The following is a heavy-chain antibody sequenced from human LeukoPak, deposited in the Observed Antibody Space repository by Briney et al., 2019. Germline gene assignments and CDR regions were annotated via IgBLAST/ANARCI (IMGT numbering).Heavy chain of an antibody. D-gene: IGHD6-13*01. J-gene: IGHJ6*02. CDR2: INHSGST. CDR3: ARGDSSSWYLLNYYYGMDV. Sequence: PSETLSLTCAVYGGSFSGYYWSWIRQPPGKGLEWIGEINHSGSTNYNPSLKSRVTISVDTSKNQFSLKLSSVTAADTAVYYCARGDSSSWYLLNYYYGMDVWGQGTTVTVSS. V-gene: IGHV4-34*01. CDR1: GGSFSGYY.